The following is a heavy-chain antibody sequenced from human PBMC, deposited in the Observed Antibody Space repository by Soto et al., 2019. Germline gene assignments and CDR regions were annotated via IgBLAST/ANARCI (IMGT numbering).Heavy chain of an antibody. CDR1: GYTFENYY. D-gene: IGHD6-19*01. CDR3: ARELQFPHQETGMDV. CDR2: IDPTGGRT. J-gene: IGHJ6*02. V-gene: IGHV1-46*02. Sequence: QVHLVQSGAEVKKPGASVKVSCKASGYTFENYYMHWVRQAPGQGLEWLGIIDPTGGRTTYAQKIQDRVTMTRDTSTSTVYLELSSLRSNDTALYYCARELQFPHQETGMDVWGQGTTVTVSS.